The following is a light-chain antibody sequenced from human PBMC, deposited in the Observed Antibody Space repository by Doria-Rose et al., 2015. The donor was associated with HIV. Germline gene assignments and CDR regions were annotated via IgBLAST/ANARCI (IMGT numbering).Light chain of an antibody. V-gene: IGKV3-20*01. CDR2: DAS. J-gene: IGKJ5*01. CDR1: QRVKSSY. CDR3: QQYGTSRGT. Sequence: TQSPGTLSLSPGERATLSCRASQRVKSSYLAWYQQKPGQAPSLLIYDASTRATGIPDRFSGSGSGTDITLTISRLEPEDVAVYYCQQYGTSRGTFGQGTRLEIK.